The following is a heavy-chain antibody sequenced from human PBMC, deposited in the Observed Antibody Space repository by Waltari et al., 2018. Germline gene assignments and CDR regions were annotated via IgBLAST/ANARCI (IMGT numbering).Heavy chain of an antibody. Sequence: QVQLQESAQSLVKPSEPLALACAVSGDSLRGNYWWSWVRQSPEKGLEWIERVHHSGKTHYNPSLQSRVTISLDKPKNQFSLNLNSVTAADTAVYYCAGDRAIGLFFDYWGRGTLVTVSS. V-gene: IGHV4-4*02. CDR1: GDSLRGNYW. CDR2: VHHSGKT. CDR3: AGDRAIGLFFDY. J-gene: IGHJ4*02. D-gene: IGHD2-2*01.